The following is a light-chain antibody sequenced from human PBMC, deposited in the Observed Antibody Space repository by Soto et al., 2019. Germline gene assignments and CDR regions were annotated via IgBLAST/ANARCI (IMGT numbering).Light chain of an antibody. J-gene: IGLJ1*01. CDR1: SSNIGSNY. CDR3: AAWDDSLSGNYV. V-gene: IGLV1-47*02. Sequence: QPVLTQPPSASGTPGQRVTISCSGSSSNIGSNYVYWYQQLPGTAPKLLIYSNNQRPSGVPDRFSGSKSGTSASLAISGLRSEDEADYYCAAWDDSLSGNYVFGTGTKVIVL. CDR2: SNN.